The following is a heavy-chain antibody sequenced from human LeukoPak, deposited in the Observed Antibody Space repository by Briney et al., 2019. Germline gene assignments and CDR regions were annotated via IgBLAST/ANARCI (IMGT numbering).Heavy chain of an antibody. D-gene: IGHD3/OR15-3a*01. Sequence: GGSLRLSCSASGFSLRKYEMNWVRQAPGKGLEWISYMSSESTAIYYSDSVDGRFTMSRDNAKNSVHLQMTSLRADDTALYFCVREPAGLFFDANGYLDLWGQGALVTVSS. V-gene: IGHV3-48*03. J-gene: IGHJ4*02. CDR2: MSSESTAI. CDR3: VREPAGLFFDANGYLDL. CDR1: GFSLRKYE.